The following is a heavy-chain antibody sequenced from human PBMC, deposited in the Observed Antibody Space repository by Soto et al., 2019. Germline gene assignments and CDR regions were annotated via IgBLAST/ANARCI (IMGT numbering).Heavy chain of an antibody. J-gene: IGHJ4*02. Sequence: GGSLRLSCAASGFTFSSYGMHWVRQAPGKGLEWVAVIWYDGSNKYYADSVKGRFIISRDNSKNTLYLQMNSLRAEDTAVYYCARDGYYGDYSRALDYWGQGTLVTVS. CDR1: GFTFSSYG. D-gene: IGHD4-17*01. CDR2: IWYDGSNK. CDR3: ARDGYYGDYSRALDY. V-gene: IGHV3-33*01.